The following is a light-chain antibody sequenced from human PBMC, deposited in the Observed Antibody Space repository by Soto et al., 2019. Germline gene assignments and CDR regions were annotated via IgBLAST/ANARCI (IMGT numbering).Light chain of an antibody. CDR3: SSYTSTNTPVV. CDR2: EVS. J-gene: IGLJ2*01. V-gene: IGLV2-14*01. Sequence: QSVLTQPASVSGSPGQTITISCTGTSSDVGGYNYVSWYQHNPGKAPKLLTYEVSNRPSGVSDRFSGSKSDNMASLTISGLQDEDEADYYCSSYTSTNTPVVFGGGTKVTVL. CDR1: SSDVGGYNY.